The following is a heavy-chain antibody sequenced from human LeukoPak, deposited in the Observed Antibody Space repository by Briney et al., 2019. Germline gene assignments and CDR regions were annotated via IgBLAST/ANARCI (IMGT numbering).Heavy chain of an antibody. CDR3: ARAHLEYYYDSSGFLFDY. CDR1: GYTFTSYD. V-gene: IGHV1-69*06. J-gene: IGHJ4*02. CDR2: IIPIFGTA. Sequence: GASVKVSCKASGYTFTSYDINWVRQAPGQGLEWMGGIIPIFGTANYAQKFQGRVTITADKSTSTAYMELSSLRSEDTAVYYCARAHLEYYYDSSGFLFDYWGQGTLVTVSS. D-gene: IGHD3-22*01.